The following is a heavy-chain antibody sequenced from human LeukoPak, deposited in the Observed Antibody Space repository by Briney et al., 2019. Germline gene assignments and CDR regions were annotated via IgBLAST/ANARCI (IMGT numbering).Heavy chain of an antibody. J-gene: IGHJ4*02. CDR2: IHTSGST. CDR3: AREGSMTSRPFVSIDY. Sequence: SSETLSLTCTVSGGSISTYYWSWIRQPAGKGLEWIGRIHTSGSTDYNPPLKSRATMSVDTSKKQFSLRLSPVTAADTAMYYCAREGSMTSRPFVSIDYWGQGTLVTVSS. V-gene: IGHV4-4*07. D-gene: IGHD6-6*01. CDR1: GGSISTYY.